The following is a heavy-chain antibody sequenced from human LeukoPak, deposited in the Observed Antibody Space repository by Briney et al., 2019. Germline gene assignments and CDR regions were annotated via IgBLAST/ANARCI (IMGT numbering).Heavy chain of an antibody. J-gene: IGHJ6*03. Sequence: SETLSLTCTVSGGSISSYYWSWIRQPPGKGLEWIGYIYYSGSTNYNPSLKSRVTISVDTSKNQFSLKLSSVTAADTAVYYCARGGEPHYYYYYMDVWGKGTTVTVSS. CDR3: ARGGEPHYYYYYMDV. CDR1: GGSISSYY. V-gene: IGHV4-59*01. CDR2: IYYSGST. D-gene: IGHD1-26*01.